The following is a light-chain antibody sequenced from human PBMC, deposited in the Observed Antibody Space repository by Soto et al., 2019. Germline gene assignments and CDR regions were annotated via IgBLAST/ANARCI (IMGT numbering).Light chain of an antibody. J-gene: IGLJ1*01. Sequence: QSALTQPASVSGSPGQSITISCTGTSSDVGSYNLFSWYQQHPGKAPKLMIYEGSKRPSGVSNRFSGSKAGNTASLTISGLQAEDDADYYCCSYAGRSTLFVFGTGTKLTVL. CDR1: SSDVGSYNL. CDR3: CSYAGRSTLFV. CDR2: EGS. V-gene: IGLV2-23*01.